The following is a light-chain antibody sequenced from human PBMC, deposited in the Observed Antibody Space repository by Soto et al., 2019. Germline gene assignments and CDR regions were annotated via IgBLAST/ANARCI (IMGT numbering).Light chain of an antibody. J-gene: IGLJ1*01. CDR2: DVS. V-gene: IGLV2-14*01. CDR3: TSYSVTGTHYV. Sequence: QSVLTQPASVSGSPGQSITISCTGSSSDIGGYKFVSWFQQHPGKVPKLIIYDVSNRPSGVSDRFSGSKSGKTASLTISGLQADDEADYYCTSYSVTGTHYVFGSGTKVTVL. CDR1: SSDIGGYKF.